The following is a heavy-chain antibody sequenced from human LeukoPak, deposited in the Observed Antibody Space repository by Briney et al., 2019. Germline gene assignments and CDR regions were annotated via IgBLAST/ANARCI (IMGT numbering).Heavy chain of an antibody. V-gene: IGHV1-2*02. CDR1: GCTFTGYY. D-gene: IGHD2-2*01. J-gene: IGHJ4*02. CDR2: INPNSGGT. Sequence: GASVKVSCKASGCTFTGYYMHWVRQAPGQGLEWMGWINPNSGGTNYAQKFQGRVTMTRDTSISTAYMELSRLRSDDTAVYYCARVPRAKYQYFDYWGQGTLVTVSS. CDR3: ARVPRAKYQYFDY.